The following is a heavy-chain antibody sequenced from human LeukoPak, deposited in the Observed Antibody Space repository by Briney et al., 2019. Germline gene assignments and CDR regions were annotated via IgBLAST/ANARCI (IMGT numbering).Heavy chain of an antibody. CDR1: GGSISSSNW. J-gene: IGHJ3*02. Sequence: SETLSLTCAVSGGSISSSNWWSWVRQPPGKGLEWIGEIYRSGNTYYSPSLKSRVTISVDTSKNQFSLKLSSLTAADTAVYYCARVRGTGNYPDAFDIWGQGTMVPVSS. D-gene: IGHD1-7*01. CDR3: ARVRGTGNYPDAFDI. CDR2: IYRSGNT. V-gene: IGHV4-4*02.